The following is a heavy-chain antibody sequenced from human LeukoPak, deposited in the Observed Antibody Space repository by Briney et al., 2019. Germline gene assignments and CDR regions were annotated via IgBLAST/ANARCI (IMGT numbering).Heavy chain of an antibody. CDR1: GGSISSYY. CDR3: ARDLESTGDPLFDY. CDR2: IYYSGST. Sequence: PSETLSLTCTVSGGSISSYYWSWIRQPPGKGLEWIGYIYYSGSTNYNPSLKSRVTISVDTSKNQFSLKLSSVTAADTAVYYCARDLESTGDPLFDYWGQGTLATVSS. J-gene: IGHJ4*02. D-gene: IGHD7-27*01. V-gene: IGHV4-59*01.